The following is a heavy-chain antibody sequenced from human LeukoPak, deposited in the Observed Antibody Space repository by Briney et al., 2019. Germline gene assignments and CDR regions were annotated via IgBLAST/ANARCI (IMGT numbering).Heavy chain of an antibody. CDR2: IWHAGSNK. J-gene: IGHJ4*02. CDR3: ARQLSPSYYDSSGFSYLDY. V-gene: IGHV3-33*01. CDR1: GVTFSNYG. D-gene: IGHD3-22*01. Sequence: GRSLRLSCAASGVTFSNYGMHWVRQAPGKGLEWVAVIWHAGSNKYYADSVKGRFTISRDNSKNTLYLQMNSLRAEDTAIYYCARQLSPSYYDSSGFSYLDYWGQGTLVTVSS.